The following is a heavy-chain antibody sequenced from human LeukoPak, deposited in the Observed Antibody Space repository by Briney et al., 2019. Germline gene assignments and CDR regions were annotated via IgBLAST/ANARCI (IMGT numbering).Heavy chain of an antibody. Sequence: GGSLRLSCAASGFTFSSYAMHRVRQAPGKGLEWVAVISYDGSNKYYADSVKGRFTISRDNSKNTLYLQMNSLRAEDTAVYYCAREVEPYYDFWSGYYGMDVWGQGTTVTVSS. V-gene: IGHV3-30*04. CDR3: AREVEPYYDFWSGYYGMDV. CDR2: ISYDGSNK. J-gene: IGHJ6*02. D-gene: IGHD3-3*01. CDR1: GFTFSSYA.